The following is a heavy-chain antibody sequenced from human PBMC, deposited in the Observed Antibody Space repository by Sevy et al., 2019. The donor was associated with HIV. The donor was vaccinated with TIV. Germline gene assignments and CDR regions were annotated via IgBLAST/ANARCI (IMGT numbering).Heavy chain of an antibody. CDR1: GGSITSLY. D-gene: IGHD1-26*01. Sequence: SETLSLTCTVSGGSITSLYWNWIRQTPGKGLEWIANIYYNGHINYTPSLKSRFTLSLDTSSNQFSLRLSSVTAADTVMYYCAGENAWGRGYSWGQGTLVTVSS. CDR3: AGENAWGRGYS. J-gene: IGHJ4*02. CDR2: IYYNGHI. V-gene: IGHV4-59*08.